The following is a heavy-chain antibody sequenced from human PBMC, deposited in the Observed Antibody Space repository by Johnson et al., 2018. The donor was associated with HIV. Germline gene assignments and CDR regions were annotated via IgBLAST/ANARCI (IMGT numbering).Heavy chain of an antibody. V-gene: IGHV3-66*02. CDR2: IYSGGST. D-gene: IGHD1-1*01. J-gene: IGHJ3*02. CDR3: VRRQGTGEALDI. CDR1: GFTVSSNY. Sequence: VLLVESGGGLVQPGGSLRLSCAASGFTVSSNYMSWVRQAPGKGLEWVSVIYSGGSTYYADSVKGRFTISRDNSKNTLYLQMNSLRAEHTAVYYCVRRQGTGEALDIWGQGTMVTVAS.